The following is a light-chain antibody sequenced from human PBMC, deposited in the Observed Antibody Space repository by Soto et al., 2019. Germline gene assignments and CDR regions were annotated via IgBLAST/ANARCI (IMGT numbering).Light chain of an antibody. CDR2: GVN. CDR3: CSYAGSRWV. Sequence: QSALTQPAPVSGSPGQSITFSCTGSSDDIGNFNLVSWYQQYPGKAPKLILYGVNKRPLGVSDRFSGSKSGNTASLTISGLQAEDEADYHCCSYAGSRWVFGGGTKVTVL. J-gene: IGLJ3*02. V-gene: IGLV2-23*02. CDR1: SDDIGNFNL.